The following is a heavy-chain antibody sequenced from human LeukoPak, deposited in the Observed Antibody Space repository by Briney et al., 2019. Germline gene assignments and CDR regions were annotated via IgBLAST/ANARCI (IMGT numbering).Heavy chain of an antibody. Sequence: YPGGSLRLSCAASGFTFTSNWMNWVRQAPGKGLEWVAKIEEDGSEKYYVDSVEGRFTISRDNAKSSLYLQMSSLRAEDTAVYYCARGRAYNGSGSSSDYWGQGTLVTVSS. V-gene: IGHV3-7*04. CDR1: GFTFTSNW. D-gene: IGHD3-10*01. CDR3: ARGRAYNGSGSSSDY. J-gene: IGHJ4*02. CDR2: IEEDGSEK.